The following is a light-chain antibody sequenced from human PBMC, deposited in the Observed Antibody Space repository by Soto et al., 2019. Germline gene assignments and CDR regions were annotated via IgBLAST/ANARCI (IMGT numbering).Light chain of an antibody. J-gene: IGKJ1*01. V-gene: IGKV3-15*01. CDR2: DAS. Sequence: EIVMTQSPATLSLSPGERAIVSCGASQSIDTYLAWYQQKPGQSPRLLMYDASTRATGIPARFSATGSGTEFTLTISSLQSEDFGIYYCQQYTDWPRTFGPGTKVEIK. CDR1: QSIDTY. CDR3: QQYTDWPRT.